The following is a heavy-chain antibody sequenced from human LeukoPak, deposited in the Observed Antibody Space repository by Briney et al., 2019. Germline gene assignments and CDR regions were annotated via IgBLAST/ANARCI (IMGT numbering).Heavy chain of an antibody. V-gene: IGHV1-69*13. CDR2: IIPIFGIT. J-gene: IGHJ4*02. CDR3: ARDYQVEMATSL. Sequence: SVKVSCKASGGTFSSYAISWVRQAPGQGLEWMGRIIPIFGITNYAQKFQGRVTITADESTSTAYMELSSLRSEDTAVYYCARDYQVEMATSLWGQGTLVTVSS. CDR1: GGTFSSYA. D-gene: IGHD5-24*01.